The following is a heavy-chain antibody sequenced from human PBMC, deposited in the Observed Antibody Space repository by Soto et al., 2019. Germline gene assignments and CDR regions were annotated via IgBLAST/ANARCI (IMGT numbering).Heavy chain of an antibody. CDR3: TTGFTVVATIY. Sequence: CCAACGETLCNSGMDGARKTPGKGLEWVGRIKSKTDGGTTDYAAPVKGRFTISRDDSKNTLYLQMNSLKTEDTAVYYCTTGFTVVATIYWGQGTLVTVSS. D-gene: IGHD5-12*01. CDR1: GETLCNSG. CDR2: IKSKTDGGTT. J-gene: IGHJ4*02. V-gene: IGHV3-15*07.